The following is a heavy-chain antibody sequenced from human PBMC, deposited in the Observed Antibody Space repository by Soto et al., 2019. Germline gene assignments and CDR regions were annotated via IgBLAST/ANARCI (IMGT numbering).Heavy chain of an antibody. J-gene: IGHJ6*02. Sequence: SVKVSCKASGGTFSSYAISWVRQAPGQGLEWMGGIIPIFGTANYAQKFQGRVTITADESTSTAYMELSSLRSEDTAVYYCARGEGRLLGYCSSTSCYYYGMDVWGQGTTVTVSS. CDR2: IIPIFGTA. CDR1: GGTFSSYA. CDR3: ARGEGRLLGYCSSTSCYYYGMDV. D-gene: IGHD2-2*01. V-gene: IGHV1-69*13.